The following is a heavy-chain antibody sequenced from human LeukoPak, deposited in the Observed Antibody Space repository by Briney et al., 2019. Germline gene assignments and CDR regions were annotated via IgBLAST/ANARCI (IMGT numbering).Heavy chain of an antibody. CDR1: GFTFSSYS. CDR3: ARDPRAEWELRWFDP. CDR2: ISSSSSYI. Sequence: GGSLRLYRAASGFTFSSYSMNWVRQAPGMGLEWVSSISSSSSYIYYADSVKGRFTISRDNAKNSLYLQMNSLRAEDTAVYYCARDPRAEWELRWFDPWGQGTLVTVSS. J-gene: IGHJ5*02. D-gene: IGHD1-26*01. V-gene: IGHV3-21*01.